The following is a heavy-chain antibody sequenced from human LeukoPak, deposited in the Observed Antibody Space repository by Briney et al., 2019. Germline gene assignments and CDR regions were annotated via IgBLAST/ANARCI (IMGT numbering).Heavy chain of an antibody. CDR3: ARTVAGSGIDYFDY. D-gene: IGHD6-19*01. J-gene: IGHJ4*02. CDR2: ISWNSGSI. CDR1: GFTFDDYA. Sequence: GGSLRLSCAASGFTFDDYAMHWVRQAPGKGLEWVSGISWNSGSIGYADSVKGRFTISRDNSKNTLYLQMNTLGAEDTAVYYCARTVAGSGIDYFDYWGQGTLVTVSS. V-gene: IGHV3-9*01.